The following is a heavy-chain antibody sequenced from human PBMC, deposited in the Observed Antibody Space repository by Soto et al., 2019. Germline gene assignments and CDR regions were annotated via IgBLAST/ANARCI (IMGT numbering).Heavy chain of an antibody. CDR3: GKVLVGATGHTDSDS. D-gene: IGHD2-15*01. CDR1: GGSIYRSGYY. Sequence: PSETLSVNCTVSGGSIYRSGYYWGWILQPPGRGLEWIGNIDYNGVTYSNPSLKSRVTISRDTSKNQFSLKLTSVTAADTALYYCGKVLVGATGHTDSDSWGPGTLVTVSS. V-gene: IGHV4-39*01. CDR2: IDYNGVT. J-gene: IGHJ4*02.